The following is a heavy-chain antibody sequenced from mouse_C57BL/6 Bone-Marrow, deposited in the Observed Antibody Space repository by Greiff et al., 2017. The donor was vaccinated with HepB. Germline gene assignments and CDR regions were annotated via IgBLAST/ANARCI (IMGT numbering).Heavy chain of an antibody. J-gene: IGHJ2*01. V-gene: IGHV1-54*01. CDR3: ARRVDY. CDR2: INPGSGGT. Sequence: VQLQQSGAELVRPGTSVKVSCKASGYAFTNYLIEWVKQRPGQGLEWIGVINPGSGGTNYNEKFKGKATLTADKSSSTAYMQLRSLTSEDSAVYFCARRVDYWGQGTTLTVSS. CDR1: GYAFTNYL.